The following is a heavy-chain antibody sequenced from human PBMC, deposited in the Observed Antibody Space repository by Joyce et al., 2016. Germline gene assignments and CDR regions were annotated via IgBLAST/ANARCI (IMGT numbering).Heavy chain of an antibody. J-gene: IGHJ3*02. V-gene: IGHV1-69*01. D-gene: IGHD1-26*01. CDR2: IIPMFGTA. CDR3: AARIVGAATRAFDI. Sequence: QVQLVQSGAEVKKPGSSVKVSCKASGGTFSSYAFSWGRQAPGQGLEWMGGIIPMFGTANYAQKFQGRVTIIADESTTTAYMELSSLRSEDTAVYYCAARIVGAATRAFDIWGQGTMVTVSS. CDR1: GGTFSSYA.